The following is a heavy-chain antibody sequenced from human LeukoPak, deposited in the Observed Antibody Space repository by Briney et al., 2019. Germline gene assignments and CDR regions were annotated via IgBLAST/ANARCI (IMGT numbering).Heavy chain of an antibody. J-gene: IGHJ4*02. CDR2: IYQSGST. Sequence: SETLSLTCAVYGGSFSSYYWGWIRQPPGKGLEWIGSIYQSGSTYYNPSLKSRVTISVDTSKNQFSLKLSSVTAADTAVYYCARLELWVDYWGQGTLVTVSS. CDR3: ARLELWVDY. D-gene: IGHD5-18*01. V-gene: IGHV4-39*01. CDR1: GGSFSSYY.